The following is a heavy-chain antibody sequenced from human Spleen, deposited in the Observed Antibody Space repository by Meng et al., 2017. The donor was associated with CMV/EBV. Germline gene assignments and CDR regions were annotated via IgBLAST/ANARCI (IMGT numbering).Heavy chain of an antibody. J-gene: IGHJ4*02. CDR2: IIPIFGTA. V-gene: IGHV1-69*05. Sequence: SWVRQAPGQGLEWMGGIIPIFGTANYAQNFQGRVTITTDESRNTAYMELSSLRSEDTAVYYCARIGLCSGTTCYTGDYSSRHFDYWGQGTLVTVSS. CDR3: ARIGLCSGTTCYTGDYSSRHFDY. D-gene: IGHD2-2*02.